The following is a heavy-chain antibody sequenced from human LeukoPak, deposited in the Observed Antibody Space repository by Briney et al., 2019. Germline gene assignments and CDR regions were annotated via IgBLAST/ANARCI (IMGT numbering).Heavy chain of an antibody. Sequence: ASVKVSCKASGYTFTGYYMHWVRQAPGQGLEWMVRINPNSGGTNYAQKFQGRVTMTRDTSISTAYMELSRLRSDDTAVYYCAREGIAVADPAFDIWGQGTMVTVSS. V-gene: IGHV1-2*06. J-gene: IGHJ3*02. CDR1: GYTFTGYY. CDR2: INPNSGGT. D-gene: IGHD6-19*01. CDR3: AREGIAVADPAFDI.